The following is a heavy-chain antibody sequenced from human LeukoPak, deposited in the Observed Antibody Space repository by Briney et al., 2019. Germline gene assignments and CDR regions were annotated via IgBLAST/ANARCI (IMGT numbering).Heavy chain of an antibody. Sequence: GGSLRLSCAASGFTFSSYGMRWVRQAPGKVLEWVSAMSGSRGSTYYADSVKGRFTISRDNSKNTLYLQMNSLRAEDTAVYYCAKALSSSFDYWGQGTLVTVSS. CDR3: AKALSSSFDY. J-gene: IGHJ4*02. CDR1: GFTFSSYG. CDR2: MSGSRGST. D-gene: IGHD6-13*01. V-gene: IGHV3-23*01.